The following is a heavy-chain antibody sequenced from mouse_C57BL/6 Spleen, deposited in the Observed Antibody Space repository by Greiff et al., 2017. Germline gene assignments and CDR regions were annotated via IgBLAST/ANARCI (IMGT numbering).Heavy chain of an antibody. V-gene: IGHV1-69*01. CDR3: ARKNGNDVGAMDY. CDR1: GYTFTSYW. CDR2: IDPSDSYT. D-gene: IGHD2-2*01. J-gene: IGHJ4*01. Sequence: QVQLQQPGAELVMPGASVKLSCKASGYTFTSYWMHWVKQRPGQGLEWIGEIDPSDSYTNYNQKFKGKSTLTVDKSSSTAYMQLSSLTSEDSAVYYCARKNGNDVGAMDYWGQGTSVTVSS.